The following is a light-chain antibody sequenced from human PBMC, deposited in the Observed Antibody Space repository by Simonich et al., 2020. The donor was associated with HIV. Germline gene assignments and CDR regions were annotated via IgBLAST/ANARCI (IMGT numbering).Light chain of an antibody. CDR1: QSVSSN. J-gene: IGKJ3*01. V-gene: IGKV3-15*01. CDR2: GAS. CDR3: QQLNSYPPPFT. Sequence: EIVMTQSPATLSVSPGERATLSCRASQSVSSNLAWYQQKPGQAPRLLIYGASTRATSIPARFSGSGSGTEFTLTISSMQSEDFATYYCQQLNSYPPPFTFGPGTKVEIK.